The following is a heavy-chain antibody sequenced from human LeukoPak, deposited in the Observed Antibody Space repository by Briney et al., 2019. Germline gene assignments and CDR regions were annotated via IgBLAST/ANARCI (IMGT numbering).Heavy chain of an antibody. CDR1: GFTFSNYE. V-gene: IGHV3-48*03. D-gene: IGHD5-18*01. CDR2: ISRSGFTI. J-gene: IGHJ3*02. Sequence: PGGSLRLSCAASGFTFSNYEMNWVRQAPGKGLEWVSDISRSGFTIYYADSVKGRFTISRDNAKNLLFLQMNSLRAEDTATYYCARGGGGDVDTAMVNGFDIWGQGTMVTVSS. CDR3: ARGGGGDVDTAMVNGFDI.